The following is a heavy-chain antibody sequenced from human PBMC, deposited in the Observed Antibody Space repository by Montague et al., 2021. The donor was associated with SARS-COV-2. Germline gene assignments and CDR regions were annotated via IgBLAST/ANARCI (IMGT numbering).Heavy chain of an antibody. V-gene: IGHV4-34*01. CDR1: GGSFSTYS. Sequence: SETLSLTCAVHGGSFSTYSWNWIRQPPGKGLEWIGEIHRGGSTNYNPSLKSRVTISADTSKNQFSLELTSVAAADTAVYYCARLGDGVVPSPILGVGPYYSYYYMDVWGKGTTVTVSS. CDR3: ARLGDGVVPSPILGVGPYYSYYYMDV. J-gene: IGHJ6*03. CDR2: IHRGGST. D-gene: IGHD3-10*01.